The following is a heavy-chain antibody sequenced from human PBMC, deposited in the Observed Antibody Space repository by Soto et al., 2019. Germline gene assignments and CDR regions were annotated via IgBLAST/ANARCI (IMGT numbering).Heavy chain of an antibody. Sequence: QVQLQESGPGLVKPSQTLSLTCTVSGGPINSGSYYWSWFRQHPGKGLEWIGYIYYSGNTYYNPSLKRRLTISVDTSKNQFSLKLSSVTAADTAVYYCAREGGDGVDSWGQGTLVTVAS. CDR2: IYYSGNT. CDR1: GGPINSGSYY. J-gene: IGHJ4*02. D-gene: IGHD2-8*01. CDR3: AREGGDGVDS. V-gene: IGHV4-31*03.